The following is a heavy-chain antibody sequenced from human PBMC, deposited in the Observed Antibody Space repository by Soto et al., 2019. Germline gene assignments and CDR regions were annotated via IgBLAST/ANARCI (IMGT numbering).Heavy chain of an antibody. D-gene: IGHD3-10*01. J-gene: IGHJ5*01. CDR1: GYTFTSYD. CDR2: MNPNNGET. V-gene: IGHV1-8*01. Sequence: QMQLVQSGAEVKKPGASVKVSCKASGYTFTSYDINWVRQATGQGLEWMGWMNPNNGETGYAQKSEGRVTMTSAPSLGTGYMELSSLRSQETAVYYCARGGAREFRNPFTLGPILRFDSSGHGTQVPVS. CDR3: ARGGAREFRNPFTLGPILRFDS.